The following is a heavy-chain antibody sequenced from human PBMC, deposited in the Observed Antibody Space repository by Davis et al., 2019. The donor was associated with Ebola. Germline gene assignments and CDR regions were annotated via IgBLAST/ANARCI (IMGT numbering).Heavy chain of an antibody. CDR1: GFIFSNYA. V-gene: IGHV3-23*01. CDR2: IMGGNGKS. CDR3: AKVGIAGEFDY. Sequence: GESLKISCEGSGFIFSNYAFSWVRQAPGKGLEWVSGIMGGNGKSYYSESVKGRFTISRDNAKNSLYLQMNSLRAEDTALYYCAKVGIAGEFDYWGQGTLVTVSS. J-gene: IGHJ4*02. D-gene: IGHD6-13*01.